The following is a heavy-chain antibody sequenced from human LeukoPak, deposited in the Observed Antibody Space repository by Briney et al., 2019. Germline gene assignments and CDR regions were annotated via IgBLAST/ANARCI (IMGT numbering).Heavy chain of an antibody. J-gene: IGHJ4*02. D-gene: IGHD6-6*01. CDR1: GGSFSGYY. CDR3: ARRIAARSKTKIDY. V-gene: IGHV4-34*01. Sequence: SETLSLTCAVYGGSFSGYYWSWIRQPPGKGLEWIGEINHSGSTNYNPSLKSRVTISVDTSKNQFSLELSSVTAADTAVYYCARRIAARSKTKIDYWGQGTLVTVSS. CDR2: INHSGST.